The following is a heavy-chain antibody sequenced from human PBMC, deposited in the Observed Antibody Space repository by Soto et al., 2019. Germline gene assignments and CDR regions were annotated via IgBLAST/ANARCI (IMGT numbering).Heavy chain of an antibody. CDR2: IYYSGST. D-gene: IGHD3-22*01. J-gene: IGHJ4*02. CDR3: ASEGGYYQLGY. Sequence: QLQLQESGPGLVKPSETLSLTCTVSGGSISSSSYYWGWIRQPPGKGLEWIGSIYYSGSTYYNPSLKSRVPISVDTSKNQVSLKLSSVTAADTAVYSWASEGGYYQLGYWGQGTLVTVSS. V-gene: IGHV4-39*01. CDR1: GGSISSSSYY.